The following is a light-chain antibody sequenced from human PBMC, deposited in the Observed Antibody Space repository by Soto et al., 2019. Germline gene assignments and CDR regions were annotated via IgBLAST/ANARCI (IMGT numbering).Light chain of an antibody. Sequence: EIVLTQSPGTLSLSPGERATLSCRASQSVSSSYLAWYQQKPGQAPRLLIYGPSSRATGIPDRFSGSGSGTDCALTSSRLEAEDFAVYYCQQYGSSPYTFGQGTKLESK. CDR2: GPS. J-gene: IGKJ2*01. V-gene: IGKV3-20*01. CDR3: QQYGSSPYT. CDR1: QSVSSSY.